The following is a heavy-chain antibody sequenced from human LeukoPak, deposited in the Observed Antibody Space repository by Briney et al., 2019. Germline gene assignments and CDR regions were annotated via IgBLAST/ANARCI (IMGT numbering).Heavy chain of an antibody. CDR3: ARDVAAAGIGNYYYYYYMDV. Sequence: VASMKVSCKASGYTFTGYFMHWVRQAPGQGLEWMGWINPNSGGTNYAQKFQGRVTMTRDTSISTAYMELSRLRSDDTAVYYCARDVAAAGIGNYYYYYYMDVWGKGPRSPSP. J-gene: IGHJ6*03. CDR2: INPNSGGT. CDR1: GYTFTGYF. V-gene: IGHV1-2*02. D-gene: IGHD6-13*01.